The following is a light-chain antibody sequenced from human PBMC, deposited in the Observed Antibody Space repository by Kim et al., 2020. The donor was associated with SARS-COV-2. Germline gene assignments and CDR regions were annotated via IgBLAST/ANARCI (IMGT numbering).Light chain of an antibody. CDR1: STTIGAGYD. J-gene: IGLJ1*01. CDR2: ANT. CDR3: QSYDRSLSDYV. V-gene: IGLV1-40*01. Sequence: RVTISCSCSSTTIGAGYDVPWYQQLPGTAPKLLIYANTNRPSGVPDRFSGSKSGTSASLGITGLQTEDEADYYCQSYDRSLSDYVFGTGTKVTVL.